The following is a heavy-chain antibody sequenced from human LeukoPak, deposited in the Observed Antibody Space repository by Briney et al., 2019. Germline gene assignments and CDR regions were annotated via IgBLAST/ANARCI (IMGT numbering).Heavy chain of an antibody. D-gene: IGHD3-10*01. CDR3: AKVIRGGYGMNV. Sequence: PGGSLRLSCAASGFTFSSFGMNWVRQAPGKGLEWVSYISDSSSLTYYADSVKGRFTISRDNAKNSLSLQLNSPRDEDTAVYFCAKVIRGGYGMNVWGQGTTVTVSS. J-gene: IGHJ6*02. V-gene: IGHV3-48*02. CDR1: GFTFSSFG. CDR2: ISDSSSLT.